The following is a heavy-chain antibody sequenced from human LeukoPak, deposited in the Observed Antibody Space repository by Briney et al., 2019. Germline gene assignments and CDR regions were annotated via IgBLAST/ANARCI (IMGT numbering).Heavy chain of an antibody. V-gene: IGHV3-23*01. CDR1: GFTFSSYA. Sequence: GGSLRLSCAASGFTFSSYAMSWVRQAPGKGLEWVSAISGSGGSTYYADSVKGRFTISRDNSKNTLYLRMNSLRVEDTAVYYCAKEPEQVVPAAKFDYWGQGTLVTVSS. CDR2: ISGSGGST. J-gene: IGHJ4*02. CDR3: AKEPEQVVPAAKFDY. D-gene: IGHD2-2*01.